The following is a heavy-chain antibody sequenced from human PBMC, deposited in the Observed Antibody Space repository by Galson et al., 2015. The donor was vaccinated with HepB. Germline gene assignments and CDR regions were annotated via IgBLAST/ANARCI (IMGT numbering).Heavy chain of an antibody. CDR3: ARDTGPYGFGFDN. Sequence: SLRLSCAASGFTFSSYSLNWVRQAPGKGLEWVAFISGGSNTIHYADSVKGRFTISRDNAKNSLYLQMSSLGVEDMGTYFCARDTGPYGFGFDNWGQGTPVTVSS. V-gene: IGHV3-48*01. CDR2: ISGGSNTI. J-gene: IGHJ4*02. CDR1: GFTFSSYS. D-gene: IGHD5-24*01.